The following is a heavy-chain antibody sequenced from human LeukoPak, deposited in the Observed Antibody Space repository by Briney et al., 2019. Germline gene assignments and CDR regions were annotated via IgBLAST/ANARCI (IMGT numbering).Heavy chain of an antibody. J-gene: IGHJ4*02. Sequence: PTASAKVSCKPSGYTFTGYYLHWVRQAPGQGLEWMGWINPNTGATIYAEKFQGRVTMTRDTSIDTAYMEMRSLRSDDTAVYYCARDRVGSGWPRPWYFEFWGQGTLITVSS. CDR3: ARDRVGSGWPRPWYFEF. V-gene: IGHV1-2*02. CDR1: GYTFTGYY. CDR2: INPNTGAT. D-gene: IGHD6-19*01.